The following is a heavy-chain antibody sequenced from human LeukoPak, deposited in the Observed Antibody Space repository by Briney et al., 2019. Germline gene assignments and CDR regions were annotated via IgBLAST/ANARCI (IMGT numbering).Heavy chain of an antibody. CDR3: ARQDPSDFYSSSWPDAFDI. Sequence: GESLKISCKGSGYSFTSYWIGWVRQMPGKGLEWMGIIYPGDSDTRYSPSFQGQVTISADKSISTAYLQWSSLKASDTAMYYCARQDPSDFYSSSWPDAFDIWGQGTMVTVSS. D-gene: IGHD6-13*01. J-gene: IGHJ3*02. CDR1: GYSFTSYW. CDR2: IYPGDSDT. V-gene: IGHV5-51*01.